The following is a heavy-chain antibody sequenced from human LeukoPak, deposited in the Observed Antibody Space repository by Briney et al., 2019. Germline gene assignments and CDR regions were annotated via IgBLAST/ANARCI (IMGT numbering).Heavy chain of an antibody. V-gene: IGHV3-11*01. CDR2: ISSSGGTI. CDR3: ARSIAAAGYLHYYYYYMDV. Sequence: IPGGSLRLSCAASGFTFSDYYMSWIRQAPGKGLEWVSYISSSGGTIYYADSVKGRFTISRDNAKNSLYLQMNSLRAEDTAVYYCARSIAAAGYLHYYYYYMDVWGKGTTVTVSS. D-gene: IGHD6-13*01. CDR1: GFTFSDYY. J-gene: IGHJ6*03.